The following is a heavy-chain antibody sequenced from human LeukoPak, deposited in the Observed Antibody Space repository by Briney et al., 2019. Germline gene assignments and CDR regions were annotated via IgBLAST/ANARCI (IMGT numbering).Heavy chain of an antibody. CDR3: ARRHMVRGVITPTYYYYMDV. CDR1: GFTFSSYT. J-gene: IGHJ6*03. V-gene: IGHV3-21*01. CDR2: ISSSGSYI. D-gene: IGHD3-10*01. Sequence: GGSLRLSCAASGFTFSSYTMNWVRQAPGKGLEWVSSISSSGSYIYYADSVKGRFTISRDNAKNSLYLQMNSLRAEDTAVYYCARRHMVRGVITPTYYYYMDVWGKGTTVTVSS.